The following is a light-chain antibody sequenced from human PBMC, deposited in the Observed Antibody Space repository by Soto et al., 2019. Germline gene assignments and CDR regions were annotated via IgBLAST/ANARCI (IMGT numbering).Light chain of an antibody. V-gene: IGKV2-29*03. CDR2: EVS. CDR3: MQAIDNPWT. J-gene: IGKJ1*01. Sequence: ILMTQTPLSLSIIPGQTASISCKSSQSLLHSDGKTYFYWYVQKAGQAPQPLIYEVSNRFSGVPGRFSGSGSRTDFTLKISRVEADDVGIYYCMQAIDNPWTFAQGTKVEIK. CDR1: QSLLHSDGKTY.